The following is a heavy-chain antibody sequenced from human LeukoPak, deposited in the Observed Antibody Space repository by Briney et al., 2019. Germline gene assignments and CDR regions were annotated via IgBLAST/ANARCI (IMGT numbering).Heavy chain of an antibody. Sequence: GASVKVSCKASGYTFTSYGISWVRQAPGQGLEWMGWISAYNGNTNYAQKLQGRVTMTTDTSTSTAYMELRSLRSDDTAVYYCARGGLAIFGVVTPEYFQHWGQGTLVTVSS. J-gene: IGHJ1*01. CDR1: GYTFTSYG. CDR3: ARGGLAIFGVVTPEYFQH. V-gene: IGHV1-18*01. D-gene: IGHD3-3*01. CDR2: ISAYNGNT.